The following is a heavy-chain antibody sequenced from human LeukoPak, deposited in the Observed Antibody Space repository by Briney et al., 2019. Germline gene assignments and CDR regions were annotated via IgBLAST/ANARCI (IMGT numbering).Heavy chain of an antibody. CDR3: AREVVAAAGPHFDY. CDR1: GFTFSSYA. CDR2: ISYDGSNK. J-gene: IGHJ4*02. D-gene: IGHD6-13*01. Sequence: GGSLRLSCAASGFTFSSYAMHWVRQAPGKGLEWAAVISYDGSNKYYADSVKGRFTISRDNSKNTLYLQMNSLRAEDTAVYYCAREVVAAAGPHFDYWGQGTLVTVSS. V-gene: IGHV3-30*04.